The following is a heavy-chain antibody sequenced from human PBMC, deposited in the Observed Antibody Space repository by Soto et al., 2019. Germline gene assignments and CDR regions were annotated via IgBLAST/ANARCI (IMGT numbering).Heavy chain of an antibody. D-gene: IGHD3-22*01. CDR1: GFTLNAYW. CDR2: ISHDGSNK. J-gene: IGHJ6*02. Sequence: VQLVESGGGLVQPGGSLRLSCAASGFTLNAYWMTWVRQGPGKGLEWVALISHDGSNKYYVDSVKGQFTIARDNSKNTVFLQMNSLRPEDTALYFCAKDDSNRWYNYYAMDVWGQGTTVTVSS. CDR3: AKDDSNRWYNYYAMDV. V-gene: IGHV3-30*18.